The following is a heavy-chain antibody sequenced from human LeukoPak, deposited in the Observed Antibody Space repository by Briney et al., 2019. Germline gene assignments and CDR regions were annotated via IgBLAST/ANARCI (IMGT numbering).Heavy chain of an antibody. Sequence: KPSETLSLTCTVSGGSISSYYWSWIRQPPGKGLEWIGYIYYSGSTNYNPSLKSRVTISVDTSKNQFSLKLSSVTAADTAMYYCAREEIAVTARSLDYWGQGTLVTVSS. J-gene: IGHJ4*02. CDR3: AREEIAVTARSLDY. V-gene: IGHV4-59*12. CDR1: GGSISSYY. D-gene: IGHD6-19*01. CDR2: IYYSGST.